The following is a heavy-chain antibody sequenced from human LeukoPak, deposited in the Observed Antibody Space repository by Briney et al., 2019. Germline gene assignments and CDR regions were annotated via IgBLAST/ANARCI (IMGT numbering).Heavy chain of an antibody. Sequence: GASVKASCKTSGYDFTIHGIFWVRQAPGQGVEWVGGINPYNGDKKVGQTFQGRVTMTTDTPTTTAYMELRRLRFDDTAVYYCARGLAESKIFGVSVRVVGAEAFDIWGLGSLVTVSS. CDR3: ARGLAESKIFGVSVRVVGAEAFDI. D-gene: IGHD3-3*01. J-gene: IGHJ3*02. CDR1: GYDFTIHG. CDR2: INPYNGDK. V-gene: IGHV1-18*01.